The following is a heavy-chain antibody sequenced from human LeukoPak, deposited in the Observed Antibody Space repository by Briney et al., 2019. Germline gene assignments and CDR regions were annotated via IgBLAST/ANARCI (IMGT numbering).Heavy chain of an antibody. CDR1: GFTFSSYG. J-gene: IGHJ4*02. CDR3: AKSSRPVTAMAFFDY. Sequence: GGSLRLSCAASGFTFSSYGMSWVRQAPGKGLEWVSVISGSGGSTYYADSVKGRFTISRDNSKNTLYLQMKSLRAEDTAVYYCAKSSRPVTAMAFFDYWGQGTLVTVSS. D-gene: IGHD5-18*01. V-gene: IGHV3-23*01. CDR2: ISGSGGST.